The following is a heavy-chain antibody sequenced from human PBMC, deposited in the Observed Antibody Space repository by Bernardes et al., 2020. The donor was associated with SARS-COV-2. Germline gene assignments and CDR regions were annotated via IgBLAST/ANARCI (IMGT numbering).Heavy chain of an antibody. Sequence: SGPTLVKPTQTLTLTCTFSGFSLSTSGMCVSWIRQPPGKALEWLALIDWDDDKYYSTSLKTRLTISKDTSKNQVVLTMTNMDPVDTATYYCARILVEMANMGDYYYYGMDVWGQGTTVTVSS. CDR3: ARILVEMANMGDYYYYGMDV. D-gene: IGHD3-16*01. V-gene: IGHV2-70*01. CDR2: IDWDDDK. CDR1: GFSLSTSGMC. J-gene: IGHJ6*02.